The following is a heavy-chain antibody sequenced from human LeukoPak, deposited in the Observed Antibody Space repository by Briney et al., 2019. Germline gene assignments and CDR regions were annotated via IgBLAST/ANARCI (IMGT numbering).Heavy chain of an antibody. CDR2: IKQDGSEK. CDR3: ARDRVVVVPAAIREVWFDP. V-gene: IGHV3-7*01. CDR1: GFTFSNYW. J-gene: IGHJ5*02. Sequence: GGSLRLSCAASGFTFSNYWMSWVRLAPGKGLEWVANIKQDGSEKYYVDSVKGRFTTSRDNAKNSLYLQMNSLRAEDTAVYYCARDRVVVVPAAIREVWFDPWGQGTLVTVSS. D-gene: IGHD2-2*02.